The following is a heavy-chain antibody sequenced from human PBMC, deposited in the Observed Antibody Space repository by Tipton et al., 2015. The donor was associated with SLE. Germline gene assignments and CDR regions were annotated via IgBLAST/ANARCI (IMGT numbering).Heavy chain of an antibody. CDR1: GVSISTYY. V-gene: IGHV4-59*01. D-gene: IGHD4-17*01. Sequence: TLSLTCSVSGVSISTYYWSWIRQSPGKGLEWIGFFYFSGSSQYNPSLKSRVAISADTSNNQFSLELGSVTAADTAVYYCAKDYNHDNADYNWGQGTLVIVSS. J-gene: IGHJ4*02. CDR2: FYFSGSS. CDR3: AKDYNHDNADYN.